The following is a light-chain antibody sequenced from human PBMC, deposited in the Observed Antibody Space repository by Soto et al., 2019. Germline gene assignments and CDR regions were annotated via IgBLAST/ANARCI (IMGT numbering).Light chain of an antibody. J-gene: IGLJ1*01. V-gene: IGLV1-47*01. CDR2: RNN. Sequence: QSVLTQPPSASGTPGQRVTICCSGSSSNIGSNYVYWYQQLPGTAPKLLIYRNNQRPSGVPDRFSGSKSGTSASLAISGLRSEDEADYYCAAWDDSLSGRVFGTGTKVTVL. CDR3: AAWDDSLSGRV. CDR1: SSNIGSNY.